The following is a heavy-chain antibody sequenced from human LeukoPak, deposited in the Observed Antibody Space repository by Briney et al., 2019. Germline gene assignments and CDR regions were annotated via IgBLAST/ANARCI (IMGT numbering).Heavy chain of an antibody. CDR3: ARTQWLVRNWFDP. CDR1: GGSFNGYY. D-gene: IGHD6-19*01. V-gene: IGHV4-34*01. Sequence: PSETLSLTCAVYGGSFNGYYWRWIRQPPGKGLEWIGEINHSGSTNYNPSLKSRVTISVDTSKNQFSLKLSSVTAADTAVYYCARTQWLVRNWFDPWGQGTLVTVSS. CDR2: INHSGST. J-gene: IGHJ5*02.